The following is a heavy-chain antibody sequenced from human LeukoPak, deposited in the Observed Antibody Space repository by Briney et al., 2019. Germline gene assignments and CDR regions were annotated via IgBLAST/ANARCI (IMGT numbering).Heavy chain of an antibody. CDR3: ARETDY. J-gene: IGHJ4*02. Sequence: GGSLRLSCAASGFTFSSYNKNWVRQAPGKGLEWISYISSSSSTVYYADSVKGRFTISRDNAKNSLYLQMNSLRDEDTAVYYCARETDYWGQGTLVTVSS. CDR2: ISSSSSTV. V-gene: IGHV3-48*02. CDR1: GFTFSSYN.